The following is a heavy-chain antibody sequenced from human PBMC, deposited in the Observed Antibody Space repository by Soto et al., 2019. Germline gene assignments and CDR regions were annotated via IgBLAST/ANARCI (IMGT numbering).Heavy chain of an antibody. V-gene: IGHV1-69*02. CDR1: GGTFSSYT. Sequence: GASVKVSCKASGGTFSSYTISWVRQAPGQGLEWMGRIIPILGIANYAQKFQGRVTITADKSTSTAYMELSSLRSEDTAVYYCARRGGAAAGSIEGGDAFDIWGQGTMVTVSS. D-gene: IGHD6-13*01. J-gene: IGHJ3*02. CDR3: ARRGGAAAGSIEGGDAFDI. CDR2: IIPILGIA.